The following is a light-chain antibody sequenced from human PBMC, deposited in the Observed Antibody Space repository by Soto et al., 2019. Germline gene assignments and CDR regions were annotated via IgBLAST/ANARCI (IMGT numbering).Light chain of an antibody. CDR2: EVS. J-gene: IGLJ1*01. Sequence: SALTQPASVSGSPGQSITISCTGTSSDVGGYNYVSWYQQHPGKAPKLMIYEVSNRPSGVSNRFSGSKSGNTASLTISGLQAEDEADYYCSSYTSSFYVFGTGTKLTVL. CDR1: SSDVGGYNY. CDR3: SSYTSSFYV. V-gene: IGLV2-14*01.